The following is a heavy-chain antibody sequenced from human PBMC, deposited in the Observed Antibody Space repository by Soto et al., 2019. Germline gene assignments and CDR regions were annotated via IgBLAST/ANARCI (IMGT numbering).Heavy chain of an antibody. J-gene: IGHJ6*02. CDR2: ISAYNGNT. V-gene: IGHV1-18*01. CDR3: ASLAYCGGDCYSPYYYGMDV. Sequence: QVQLVQSGAEVKKPGASVKVSCKASGYTFTSYGISWVRQAPGQGLEWMGWISAYNGNTNYAQKLQGRVTMTTDTSTSTAYMELRSLRSDDTAVYYCASLAYCGGDCYSPYYYGMDVWGQGTTVTVSS. CDR1: GYTFTSYG. D-gene: IGHD2-21*02.